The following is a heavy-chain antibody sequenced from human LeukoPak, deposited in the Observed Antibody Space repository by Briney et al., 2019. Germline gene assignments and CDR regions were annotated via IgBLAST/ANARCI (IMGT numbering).Heavy chain of an antibody. CDR3: ANDLGWIQLNLG. Sequence: GGSLRLSCAASGFTFSSSDMHWVRQATGKGLEWVSAIGTAGDTYYPDSVRGRFTISRDNSKNTLYLQMNSLRAEDTAVYYCANDLGWIQLNLGRGQGTLVTVSS. D-gene: IGHD5-18*01. J-gene: IGHJ4*02. CDR2: IGTAGDT. V-gene: IGHV3-13*01. CDR1: GFTFSSSD.